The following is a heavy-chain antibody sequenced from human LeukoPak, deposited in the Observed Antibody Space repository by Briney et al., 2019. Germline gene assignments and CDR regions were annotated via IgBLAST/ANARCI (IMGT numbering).Heavy chain of an antibody. CDR2: IDWDDDK. V-gene: IGHV2-70*13. D-gene: IGHD6-19*01. J-gene: IGHJ3*01. CDR3: ARCTTTGAGAFDF. Sequence: SGPTRVNPTHTRTLTCTFSGFSLSTSGMSVSWIRQPPGKALEWLALIDWDDDKYYSTSLKTRLTISKDTSKNQVVLTMTNMDPADTASDYCARCTTTGAGAFDFWGQGTMVTVSS. CDR1: GFSLSTSGMS.